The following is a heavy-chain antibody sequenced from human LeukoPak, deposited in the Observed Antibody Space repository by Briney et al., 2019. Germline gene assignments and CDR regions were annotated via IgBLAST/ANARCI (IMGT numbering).Heavy chain of an antibody. CDR2: SSNDVSIK. J-gene: IGHJ3*02. D-gene: IGHD6-25*01. V-gene: IGHV3-30-3*02. CDR1: GFTLSTYI. Sequence: PGGSLRLSCAAPGFTLSTYILHWVRQAPGRGLEWMAVSSNDVSIKIYAESVKGRFTVSRDNSVNTLYLQMNSLNFEDTAMYYCAIEGHSSGLAGTFDIWGQGTMVTISS. CDR3: AIEGHSSGLAGTFDI.